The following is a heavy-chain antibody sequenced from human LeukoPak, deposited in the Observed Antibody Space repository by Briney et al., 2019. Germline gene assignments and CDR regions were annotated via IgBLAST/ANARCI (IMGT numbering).Heavy chain of an antibody. V-gene: IGHV4-31*03. J-gene: IGHJ3*02. CDR1: GGSISSDGYY. CDR2: IYYSGTT. D-gene: IGHD2-15*01. Sequence: SETLSLTCSVSGGSISSDGYYWSWIRQLSGKGLEWTGYIYYSGTTYYNPSLESRVTMSVDTSKNLFSLKLSSVTAADTAVYYCARYRDSGGRLAFDIWGQGTMVIVSS. CDR3: ARYRDSGGRLAFDI.